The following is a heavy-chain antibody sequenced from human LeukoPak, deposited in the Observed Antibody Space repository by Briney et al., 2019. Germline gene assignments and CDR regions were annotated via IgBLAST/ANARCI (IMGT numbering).Heavy chain of an antibody. V-gene: IGHV3-23*01. CDR1: GFTFSSYG. J-gene: IGHJ4*02. Sequence: PGGSLRLSCAASGFTFSSYGMTWVRRAPGKGLEWVSSISGSGGSTYYADSVKGRFTISRDNSKNTLYLQMNSLKTEDTAVYYCTKNGYNYGYYFDYWGQGTLVTVSS. CDR3: TKNGYNYGYYFDY. CDR2: ISGSGGST. D-gene: IGHD5-18*01.